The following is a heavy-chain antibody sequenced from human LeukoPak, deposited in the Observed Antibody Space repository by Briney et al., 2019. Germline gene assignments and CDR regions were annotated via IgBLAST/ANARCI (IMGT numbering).Heavy chain of an antibody. CDR2: ISGRGGST. V-gene: IGHV3-23*01. J-gene: IGHJ6*02. D-gene: IGHD2-21*01. CDR3: AKDRFRDGMAV. Sequence: GGSLRLSCAASGFTFSSYAMSWVRQAPGKGLEWVSAISGRGGSTYYADSVKGRFTISRDNSKNPLYLQMNSLRAEDTAVYYCAKDRFRDGMAVWGQGTTVTVSS. CDR1: GFTFSSYA.